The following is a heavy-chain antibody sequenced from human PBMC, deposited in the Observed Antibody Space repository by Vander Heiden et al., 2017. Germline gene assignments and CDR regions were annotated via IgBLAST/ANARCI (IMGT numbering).Heavy chain of an antibody. D-gene: IGHD2-15*01. CDR2: VYSDGIT. CDR1: GFTVRNNY. CDR3: VKDTTCSSGSCYSHF. Sequence: EVQLVESGGGLIQPGGSLRLSCAASGFTVRNNYMSWVRQPPGKGLEWVSGVYSDGITYYAESVKGRFTISRDNSANTVHLEMNSLRAEDTAIYYCVKDTTCSSGSCYSHFWGQGTLVTVSS. J-gene: IGHJ4*02. V-gene: IGHV3-53*01.